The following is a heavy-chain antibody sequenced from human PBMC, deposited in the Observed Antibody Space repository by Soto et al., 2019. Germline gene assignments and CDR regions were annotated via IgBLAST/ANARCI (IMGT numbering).Heavy chain of an antibody. CDR1: AGSFSGYY. J-gene: IGHJ4*02. Sequence: QVRLQQWGAGLLKPSETLSLTCAVYAGSFSGYYWSWIRQPPGKGLEWIGEINNSGSSNHNPSLKSRVTISIDTSKNQFSLKLQSVTAADMAVYYCARGVSMILAVQGDAPDNLYFDSWGQGTLLTVSS. V-gene: IGHV4-34*01. D-gene: IGHD3-22*01. CDR2: INNSGSS. CDR3: ARGVSMILAVQGDAPDNLYFDS.